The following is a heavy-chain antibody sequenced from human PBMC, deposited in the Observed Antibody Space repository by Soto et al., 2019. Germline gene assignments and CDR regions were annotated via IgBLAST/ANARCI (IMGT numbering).Heavy chain of an antibody. Sequence: GGSLRLSCAASGFTFSSCAMHWVRQAPGKGLEWVAFISYDGSNKYYADSVKGRFTISRYNSKNTLYLQMNSLRAEDTAVYYCARDKRDLRFLEWSYYFDYWGQGTLVTVSS. CDR1: GFTFSSCA. J-gene: IGHJ4*02. D-gene: IGHD3-3*01. CDR3: ARDKRDLRFLEWSYYFDY. CDR2: ISYDGSNK. V-gene: IGHV3-30-3*01.